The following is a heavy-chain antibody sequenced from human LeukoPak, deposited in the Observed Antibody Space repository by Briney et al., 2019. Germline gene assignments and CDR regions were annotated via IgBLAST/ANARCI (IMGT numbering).Heavy chain of an antibody. CDR3: ARAAGHCSGGSCYSGDYYGMDV. CDR1: GYTFTGYY. D-gene: IGHD2-15*01. CDR2: INPNSGGT. V-gene: IGHV1-2*02. J-gene: IGHJ6*04. Sequence: ASVKVSCKASGYTFTGYYMHWVRQAPGQGFEWMGWINPNSGGTNYAQKFQGRVTMTRDTSISTAYMELSRLRSDDTAVYYCARAAGHCSGGSCYSGDYYGMDVWGKGTTVTVSS.